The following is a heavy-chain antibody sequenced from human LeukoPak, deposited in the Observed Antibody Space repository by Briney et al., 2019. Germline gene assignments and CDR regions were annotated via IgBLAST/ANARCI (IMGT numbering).Heavy chain of an antibody. J-gene: IGHJ5*02. CDR1: GGTFSSYA. D-gene: IGHD4-17*01. V-gene: IGHV1-69*13. CDR2: IIPILGTA. Sequence: SVKVSCKASGGTFSSYAISWVRQAPGQGLEWMGGIIPILGTANYAQKFQGRVTITADESTSTAYMELSSLRSEDTAVYYCASQPSTTVTTLRAWGQGTLVTVSS. CDR3: ASQPSTTVTTLRA.